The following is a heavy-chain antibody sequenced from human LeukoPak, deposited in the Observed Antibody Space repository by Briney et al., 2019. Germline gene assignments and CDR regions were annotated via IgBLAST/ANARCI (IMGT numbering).Heavy chain of an antibody. J-gene: IGHJ6*02. CDR1: GFTFSSYA. Sequence: GGSLRLSCAASGFTFSSYAMSWVRQAPGKGLEWVSAISGSGGSTYYADSVKGRFTISRDNSKNTLYLQMNSLRAEDTAVYYCAKRPPIAAAGTPYYYYGMDVWGQGTTVTVSS. CDR3: AKRPPIAAAGTPYYYYGMDV. CDR2: ISGSGGST. V-gene: IGHV3-23*01. D-gene: IGHD6-13*01.